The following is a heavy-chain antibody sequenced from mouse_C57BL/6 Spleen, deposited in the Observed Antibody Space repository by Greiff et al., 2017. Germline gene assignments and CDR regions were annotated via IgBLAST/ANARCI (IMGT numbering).Heavy chain of an antibody. D-gene: IGHD2-5*01. J-gene: IGHJ1*03. V-gene: IGHV1-15*01. Sequence: VNVVESGAELVRPGASVTLSCKASGYTFTDYEMHWVKQTPVHGLEWIGAIDPETGGTAYNQKFKGKAILTADKSSSTYYMELRCLTSEVSAVYCGTESNHWYFDVWGTGTTVTVSS. CDR3: TESNHWYFDV. CDR1: GYTFTDYE. CDR2: IDPETGGT.